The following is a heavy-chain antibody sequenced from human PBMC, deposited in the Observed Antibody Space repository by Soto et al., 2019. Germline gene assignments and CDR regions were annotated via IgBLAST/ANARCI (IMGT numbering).Heavy chain of an antibody. CDR2: IKSKTDGGTT. CDR1: EFTFSNYA. CDR3: TTLPPAAMTQRPYYYYGMDV. Sequence: PGGSLRLSCAASEFTFSNYAMSWVRQAPGKGLEWVGRIKSKTDGGTTDYAAPVKGRFTISRDDSKNTLYLQMNSLKTEDTAVYYCTTLPPAAMTQRPYYYYGMDVWGQGTTVTVSS. V-gene: IGHV3-15*01. D-gene: IGHD2-2*01. J-gene: IGHJ6*02.